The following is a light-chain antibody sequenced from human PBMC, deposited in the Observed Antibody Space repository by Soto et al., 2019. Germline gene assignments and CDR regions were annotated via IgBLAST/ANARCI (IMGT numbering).Light chain of an antibody. CDR2: EVS. CDR3: SSYTISSTLV. CDR1: SSDVGGYNY. Sequence: QSVLTQPASVSGSPGQSITISCTGTSSDVGGYNYVSWHQQHPGKVPKLMIYEVSNRPSGVSDRFSGSKSGNTASLTISGLQAEDEADYYCSSYTISSTLVFGTGTKVTVL. J-gene: IGLJ1*01. V-gene: IGLV2-14*01.